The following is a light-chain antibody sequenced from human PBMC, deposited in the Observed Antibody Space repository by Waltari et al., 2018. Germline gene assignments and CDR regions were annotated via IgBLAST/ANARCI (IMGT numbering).Light chain of an antibody. V-gene: IGKV3-20*01. CDR1: QSVTSTY. CDR2: GTS. J-gene: IGKJ5*01. Sequence: EIVLTQSPGTLSLSPGERATLSCRASQSVTSTYLAWYQQKPGRSPRLLIYGTSSRATGVPDRLSGGGSATDFTLTITRLEPEDFAVYYCQQYSQSPITFGQGTRLDNK. CDR3: QQYSQSPIT.